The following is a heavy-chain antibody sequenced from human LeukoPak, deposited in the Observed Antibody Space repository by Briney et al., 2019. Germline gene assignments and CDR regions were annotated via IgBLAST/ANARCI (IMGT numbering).Heavy chain of an antibody. CDR2: IYPGDSAT. D-gene: IGHD2-15*01. J-gene: IGHJ4*02. CDR3: ARIYCSGNGCHFDY. Sequence: ASVKVSCKASGYTFTSYWIGWVRQMPGKGLEWMGIIYPGDSATRYSPSFQGQVTVSADKSISTAYLQWSSLKASDTAMYYCARIYCSGNGCHFDYWGQGTLVTVSS. CDR1: GYTFTSYW. V-gene: IGHV5-51*01.